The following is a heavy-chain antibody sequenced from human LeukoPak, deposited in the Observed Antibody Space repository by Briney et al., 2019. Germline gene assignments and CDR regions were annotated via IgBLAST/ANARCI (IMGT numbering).Heavy chain of an antibody. J-gene: IGHJ4*02. Sequence: SETLSLTCTVSGGSISSYYWSWIRQPPGKGLEWIGYIYYSGSTNYNPSLKSRVTISVDTSKNQFSLKLSSVTAADTAVYYCARFTMVRGVIITSYREYYFDYWGQGTLVTVSS. D-gene: IGHD3-10*01. CDR2: IYYSGST. CDR3: ARFTMVRGVIITSYREYYFDY. V-gene: IGHV4-59*12. CDR1: GGSISSYY.